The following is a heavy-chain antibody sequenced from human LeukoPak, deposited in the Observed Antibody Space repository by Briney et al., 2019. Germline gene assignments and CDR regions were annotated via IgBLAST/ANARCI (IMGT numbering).Heavy chain of an antibody. J-gene: IGHJ5*02. CDR2: VDPEDGET. Sequence: ASVKISCKVSGYTFTDYYMHWVQQAPGKGLEWVGLVDPEDGETIYAEKFQGRVTITADTSTDTAYMELSSLRSEDTAVYYCATSPYCGGDCYLDWFDPWGQGTLVTVSS. CDR3: ATSPYCGGDCYLDWFDP. V-gene: IGHV1-69-2*01. D-gene: IGHD2-21*01. CDR1: GYTFTDYY.